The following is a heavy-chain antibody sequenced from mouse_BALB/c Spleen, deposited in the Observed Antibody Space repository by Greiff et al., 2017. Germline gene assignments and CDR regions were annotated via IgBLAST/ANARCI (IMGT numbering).Heavy chain of an antibody. CDR1: GFNIKDTY. CDR2: IDPANGNT. Sequence: EVKLVESGAELVKPGASVKLSCTASGFNIKDTYMHWVKQRPEQGLEWIGRIDPANGNTKYDPKFQGKATITADTSSNTAYLQLSSLTSEDTAVYYCASITTVSFAYWGQGTLVTVSA. V-gene: IGHV14-3*02. J-gene: IGHJ3*01. CDR3: ASITTVSFAY. D-gene: IGHD1-1*01.